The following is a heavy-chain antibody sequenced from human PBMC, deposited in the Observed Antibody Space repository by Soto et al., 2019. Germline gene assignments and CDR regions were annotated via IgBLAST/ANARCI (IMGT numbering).Heavy chain of an antibody. CDR3: VKPGSSSGWGKYFDY. D-gene: IGHD6-19*01. Sequence: GGSLRLSCSASGFSFSIYAMNWVRQAPGKGLEWVSAISDGGGSTYYADSVKGRFTMSRDKSQNTLYLQMNSLRAEDTAVYYWVKPGSSSGWGKYFDYWGQGALVTVSS. CDR2: ISDGGGST. J-gene: IGHJ4*02. V-gene: IGHV3-23*01. CDR1: GFSFSIYA.